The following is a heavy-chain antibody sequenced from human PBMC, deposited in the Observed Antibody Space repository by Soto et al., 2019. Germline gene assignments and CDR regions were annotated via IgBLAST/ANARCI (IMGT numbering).Heavy chain of an antibody. Sequence: EVQLLDSGGGLVQPGGSLRLSCAASGFTFSSYAMNWVRQAPGKGLEWVSVISGSGDSTYYADSVKGRFTISRDNSTNTLYLQMNSLRTEDTAVYYFARRGPGTSVDYWGKGTMVTVSS. V-gene: IGHV3-23*01. CDR2: ISGSGDST. J-gene: IGHJ4*02. D-gene: IGHD6-13*01. CDR3: ARRGPGTSVDY. CDR1: GFTFSSYA.